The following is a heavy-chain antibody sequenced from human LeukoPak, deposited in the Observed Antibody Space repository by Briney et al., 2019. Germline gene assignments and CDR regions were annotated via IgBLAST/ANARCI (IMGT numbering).Heavy chain of an antibody. CDR1: GFTFSSYA. J-gene: IGHJ4*02. V-gene: IGHV3-23*01. D-gene: IGHD6-19*01. CDR2: ISGSGGST. Sequence: GGSLRLSCAASGFTFSSYAMSWVRQAPGKGLEWVSVISGSGGSTYSADSVKGRFTISRDNSKNTLYLQMNSLRVEDTAVYYCAKGPRASGWTYFDYWGQGTLVTVSS. CDR3: AKGPRASGWTYFDY.